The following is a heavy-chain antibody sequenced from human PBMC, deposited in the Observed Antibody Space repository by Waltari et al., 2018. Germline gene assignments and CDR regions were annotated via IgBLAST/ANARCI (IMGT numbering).Heavy chain of an antibody. V-gene: IGHV4-39*02. CDR1: GASITSTKPS. CDR3: ATYIGASVGTAAFDV. Sequence: QLQLQESGPGLVKPSETLSLTCSGSGASITSTKPSWGWNRQPPGQGLEWIATISYNGATYSSPSLRGRVTVSRDTSMNYVSLKLGSVTAADTAVYYCATYIGASVGTAAFDVWGQGTMVTVSS. J-gene: IGHJ3*01. CDR2: ISYNGAT. D-gene: IGHD5-12*01.